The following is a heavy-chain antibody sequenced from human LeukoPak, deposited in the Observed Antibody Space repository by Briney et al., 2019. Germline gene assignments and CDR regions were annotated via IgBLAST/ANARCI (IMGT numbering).Heavy chain of an antibody. V-gene: IGHV1-2*02. CDR1: GYTFTGYY. Sequence: ASVKVSCKASGYTFTGYYMHWVRQAPGQGLEWMGWINPNSGGTNYAQKFQGRVTMTRDTSISTAYMELSRLRSDDTAVYYCARSYGMVRGVIPLDYWGQGTLVTVSS. CDR2: INPNSGGT. CDR3: ARSYGMVRGVIPLDY. J-gene: IGHJ4*02. D-gene: IGHD3-10*01.